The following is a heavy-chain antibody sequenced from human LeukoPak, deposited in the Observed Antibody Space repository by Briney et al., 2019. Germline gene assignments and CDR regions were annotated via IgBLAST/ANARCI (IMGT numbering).Heavy chain of an antibody. CDR1: GGSFSGYY. D-gene: IGHD6-19*01. CDR3: ARGSGWAFDY. J-gene: IGHJ4*02. V-gene: IGHV4-34*01. Sequence: SETLSLTCAVYGGSFSGYYWSWIRQPPGRGLEWIGEINHSGSTNYNPSLKSRVTISVDTSKNQFSLKLSSVTAADTAVYYCARGSGWAFDYWGQGTLVTVSS. CDR2: INHSGST.